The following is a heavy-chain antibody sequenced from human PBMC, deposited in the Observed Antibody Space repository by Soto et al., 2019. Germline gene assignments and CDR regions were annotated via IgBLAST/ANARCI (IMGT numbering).Heavy chain of an antibody. Sequence: ASVKVSCKASGGTFSSYAISWVRQAPGQGLEWMGGIIPIFGTANYAQKFQGRVTITADESTSTAYMELSSLRSEDTAVYYCARDRGVYSSGWTRVDAFDIWGQGTMVTVSS. D-gene: IGHD6-19*01. CDR1: GGTFSSYA. V-gene: IGHV1-69*13. CDR3: ARDRGVYSSGWTRVDAFDI. J-gene: IGHJ3*02. CDR2: IIPIFGTA.